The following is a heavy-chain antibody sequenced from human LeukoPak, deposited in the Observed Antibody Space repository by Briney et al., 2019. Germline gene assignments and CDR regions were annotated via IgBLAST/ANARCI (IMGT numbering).Heavy chain of an antibody. CDR3: AREGGYCSSTSCSSYFDY. D-gene: IGHD2-2*01. CDR2: ISSSGSTI. CDR1: GFTFSDYY. Sequence: GGSLRLSCAASGFTFSDYYMSWIRQAPGKGLEWVSYISSSGSTIYYADSVKGRFTISRDNAKNSPYLQMNSLRAEDTAVYYCAREGGYCSSTSCSSYFDYWGQGTLVTVSS. J-gene: IGHJ4*02. V-gene: IGHV3-11*04.